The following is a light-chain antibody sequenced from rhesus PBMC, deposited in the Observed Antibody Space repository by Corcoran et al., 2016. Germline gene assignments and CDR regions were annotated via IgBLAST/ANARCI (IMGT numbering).Light chain of an antibody. CDR1: QSVSSK. CDR3: QETSNLST. V-gene: IGKV3-31*02. CDR2: GAS. Sequence: EIVMTQSPATLSLSPGETATISCRTSQSVSSKLAWYQQKPGQAPRLLIFGASSRATGIPDRFSGSGSGTDFTLTISSREPEDFAVYYCQETSNLSTFGPGTKLDIK. J-gene: IGKJ3*01.